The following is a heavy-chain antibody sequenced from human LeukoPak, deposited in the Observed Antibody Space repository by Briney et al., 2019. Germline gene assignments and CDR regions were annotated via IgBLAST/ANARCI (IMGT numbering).Heavy chain of an antibody. CDR3: ARVITCYYDSSGYDDAFDI. J-gene: IGHJ3*02. V-gene: IGHV1-69*01. CDR2: IIPIFGTA. Sequence: SVKVSCKASGGTFSSYAISWVRQAPGQGLEWMGGIIPIFGTANYAQKFQGRVTITADESTSTAYMELSSLRSEDTAVYYCARVITCYYDSSGYDDAFDIWGQGTMVTVSS. D-gene: IGHD3-22*01. CDR1: GGTFSSYA.